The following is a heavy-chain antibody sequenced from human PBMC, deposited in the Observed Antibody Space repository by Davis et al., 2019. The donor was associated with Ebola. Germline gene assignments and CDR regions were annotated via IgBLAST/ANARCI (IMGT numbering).Heavy chain of an antibody. CDR2: ISGSGGST. CDR3: ARTASGSGSYRVDAFDI. J-gene: IGHJ3*02. Sequence: PAGSLTLSCAASGLTFSSYAMSWVRQAPGKGLEWVSAISGSGGSTYYADSVRGRFTISRDNSKNTLYLQMNSLRAEDTAVYYCARTASGSGSYRVDAFDIWGQGTMVTVSS. V-gene: IGHV3-23*01. D-gene: IGHD3-10*01. CDR1: GLTFSSYA.